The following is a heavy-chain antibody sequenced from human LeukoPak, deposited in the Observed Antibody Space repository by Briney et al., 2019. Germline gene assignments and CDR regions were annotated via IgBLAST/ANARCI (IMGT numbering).Heavy chain of an antibody. D-gene: IGHD1-26*01. CDR3: ANVGSTNWHYAFPI. CDR1: GFTFSTSA. J-gene: IGHJ3*02. CDR2: ISYDGGTT. V-gene: IGHV3-23*01. Sequence: GGSLRLSCSVSGFTFSTSAMTWVRQAPGKGPEWVSFISYDGGTTSYSDSAKGRFTISRDNSKNTLYLQLNSLRAEDTAVYSCANVGSTNWHYAFPIWGQGTTVTVSS.